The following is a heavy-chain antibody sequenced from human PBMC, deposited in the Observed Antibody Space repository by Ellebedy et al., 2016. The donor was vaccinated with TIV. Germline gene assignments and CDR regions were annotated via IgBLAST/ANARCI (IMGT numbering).Heavy chain of an antibody. Sequence: GGSLRLXXAASGFSFSNYWMNWVRQVPVKGLEWVANIKQDGSEKYYVDSVKGRFTITRDNAKNSLYLQMDSLRTEDTAVYYCAREAVGMFDYWGQGNLVSVSS. CDR3: AREAVGMFDY. V-gene: IGHV3-7*03. CDR2: IKQDGSEK. CDR1: GFSFSNYW. D-gene: IGHD6-13*01. J-gene: IGHJ4*02.